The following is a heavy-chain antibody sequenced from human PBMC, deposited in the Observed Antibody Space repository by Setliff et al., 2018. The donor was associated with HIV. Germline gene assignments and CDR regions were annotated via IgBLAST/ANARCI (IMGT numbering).Heavy chain of an antibody. V-gene: IGHV1-46*01. D-gene: IGHD6-19*01. CDR2: INPNGGST. Sequence: GASVKVSCKASGYTFTSYYVHFVRQAPGQGPEWMGIINPNGGSTNYAQKFEGRVAMTADTSTNNVHMYLSSLRSEDTAIYYCARGPTGYSSGWFSWDVNDYWGQGTLVTVSS. CDR3: ARGPTGYSSGWFSWDVNDY. CDR1: GYTFTSYY. J-gene: IGHJ4*02.